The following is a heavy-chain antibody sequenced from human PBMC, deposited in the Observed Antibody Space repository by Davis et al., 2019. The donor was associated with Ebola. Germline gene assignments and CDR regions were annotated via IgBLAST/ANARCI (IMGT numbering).Heavy chain of an antibody. Sequence: GESLKISCAASGFTFSSYAMHWVRQAPGKGLEWVAVISYDGSNKYYADSVKGRFTISRDNSKNTLYLQMNSLRAEDTAVYYCARGDGEPYYYGSGLPLDPWGQGTLVTVSS. V-gene: IGHV3-30*04. D-gene: IGHD3-10*01. CDR1: GFTFSSYA. CDR3: ARGDGEPYYYGSGLPLDP. CDR2: ISYDGSNK. J-gene: IGHJ5*02.